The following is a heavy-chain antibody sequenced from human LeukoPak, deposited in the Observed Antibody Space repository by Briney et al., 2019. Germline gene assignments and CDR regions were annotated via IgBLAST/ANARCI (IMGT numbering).Heavy chain of an antibody. Sequence: ASEKVSCKASGYTFTSYGISWVRQAPGQGLEWMGWISAYNGNTNYAQKLQGRVTMTTDTSTSTAYMELRSLRSDDTAVYYCARDSTAMAHNWFDPWGQGTLVTVSS. V-gene: IGHV1-18*01. CDR2: ISAYNGNT. CDR1: GYTFTSYG. J-gene: IGHJ5*02. CDR3: ARDSTAMAHNWFDP. D-gene: IGHD5-18*01.